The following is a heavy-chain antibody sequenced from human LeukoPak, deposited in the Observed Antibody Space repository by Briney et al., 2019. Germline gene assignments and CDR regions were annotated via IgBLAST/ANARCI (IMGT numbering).Heavy chain of an antibody. J-gene: IGHJ4*02. V-gene: IGHV3-7*01. CDR3: ARGWGEKGYCRGGTCNNPQFDY. Sequence: GGSLRLSCAASGFTFSDYWMTWVRQAPGKGLEWVANIKEDGREKYYVDSVKGRFTLSKDNAKNSVYLQMNSLGAEDTTVYYCARGWGEKGYCRGGTCNNPQFDYWGQGILVTVSS. CDR1: GFTFSDYW. D-gene: IGHD2-15*01. CDR2: IKEDGREK.